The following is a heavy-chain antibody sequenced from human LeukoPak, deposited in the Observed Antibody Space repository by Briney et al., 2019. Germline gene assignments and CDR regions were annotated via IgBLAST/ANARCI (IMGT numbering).Heavy chain of an antibody. CDR1: GFTFSDYG. CDR3: ARDNDPDYSSSPGWFDL. Sequence: GRSLRLSCAASGFTFSDYGIHWVRLAPGKGLEWVGGTSSDGSNTFYADSVKGRFTVSRDNSKNTLYLQMNSLRAEDTAVYYCARDNDPDYSSSPGWFDLWGQGTLVTVSS. J-gene: IGHJ5*02. V-gene: IGHV3-30*06. CDR2: TSSDGSNT. D-gene: IGHD3-22*01.